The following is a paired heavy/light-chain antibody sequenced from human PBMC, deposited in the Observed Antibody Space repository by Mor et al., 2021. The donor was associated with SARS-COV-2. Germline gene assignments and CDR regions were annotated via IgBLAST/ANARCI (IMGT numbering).Light chain of an antibody. CDR3: QQYGSSPKT. Sequence: EIVLTQSPGTLSLSPGERATLSCRASQSVSSSYLAWYQQKPGQAPRLLIFGASSRATGIPDRFSGSGSGTDFTLTISRLEPEDFAVYYCQQYGSSPKTFGQGTKVEIK. J-gene: IGKJ1*01. V-gene: IGKV3-20*01. CDR1: QSVSSSY. CDR2: GAS.
Heavy chain of an antibody. CDR3: ARDRYYYESSGSYQFPTDY. Sequence: QVQLVQSGAEVKKPGASVKVSCKASGYTFTSYGISWVRQAPGQGLEWLGWISAYNGNTNYAQKFQGRVTMTTDTSTSTAYMELRSLRSDDTAVYYCARDRYYYESSGSYQFPTDYWGQGTLVTVSS. V-gene: IGHV1-18*01. J-gene: IGHJ4*02. CDR2: ISAYNGNT. D-gene: IGHD3-22*01. CDR1: GYTFTSYG.